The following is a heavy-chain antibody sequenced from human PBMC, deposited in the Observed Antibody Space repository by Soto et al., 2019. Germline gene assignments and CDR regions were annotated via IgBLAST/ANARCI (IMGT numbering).Heavy chain of an antibody. Sequence: QVQLVESGGGVVQPGRSLRFSCAASGFTFSSYAMHWVRQAPGKGLEWVAVISYDGSNKYYADSVKGRFTISRDNSKNTLYLQMNSLRAEDTAVYYCARDKNGVAAKYWGQGTLVTVSS. CDR2: ISYDGSNK. V-gene: IGHV3-30-3*01. CDR1: GFTFSSYA. D-gene: IGHD2-15*01. CDR3: ARDKNGVAAKY. J-gene: IGHJ4*02.